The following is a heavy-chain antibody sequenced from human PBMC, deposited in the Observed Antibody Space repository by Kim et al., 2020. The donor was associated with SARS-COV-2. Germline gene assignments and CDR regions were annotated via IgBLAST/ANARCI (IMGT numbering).Heavy chain of an antibody. CDR1: GFNFRHAW. V-gene: IGHV3-15*01. Sequence: GGSLRLSCVASGFNFRHAWMSWVRQAPGKGLEWVGRVKRYSDGGTTDYSPPVTGRFTISRDDSKNTLYLQMNSLISDDTGTYYCIKEEQWRSWGQGTLVT. J-gene: IGHJ5*02. CDR3: IKEEQWRS. D-gene: IGHD1-1*01. CDR2: VKRYSDGGTT.